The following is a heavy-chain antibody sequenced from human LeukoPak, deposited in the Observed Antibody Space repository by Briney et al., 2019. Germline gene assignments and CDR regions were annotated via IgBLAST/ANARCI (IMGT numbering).Heavy chain of an antibody. V-gene: IGHV3-23*01. D-gene: IGHD3-9*01. CDR1: GFTFSSYA. CDR3: AKDPYYDILTGYSFWFDP. J-gene: IGHJ5*02. CDR2: ISGSGGST. Sequence: PGGSLRLSCAVSGFTFSSYAMSWVRQAPGKGLEWVSAISGSGGSTYYADSVKGRFTISRDNSKNTLYLQMNSLRAEDTAVYYCAKDPYYDILTGYSFWFDPWGQGTLVTVSS.